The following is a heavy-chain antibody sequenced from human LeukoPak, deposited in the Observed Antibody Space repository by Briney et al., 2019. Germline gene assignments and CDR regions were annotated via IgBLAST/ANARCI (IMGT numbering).Heavy chain of an antibody. V-gene: IGHV4-39*01. CDR2: IFYSGST. CDR1: GGSISSSTYL. Sequence: KSSETLSLTCTVSGGSISSSTYLWGWIRQPPGEGLEWIGSIFYSGSTYYSPSLKSRVTVSVDTSNNQFSLRLSSVTAADMAVYFCARQGVIISYFDYWGQGALVTVSS. J-gene: IGHJ4*02. CDR3: ARQGVIISYFDY. D-gene: IGHD3-10*01.